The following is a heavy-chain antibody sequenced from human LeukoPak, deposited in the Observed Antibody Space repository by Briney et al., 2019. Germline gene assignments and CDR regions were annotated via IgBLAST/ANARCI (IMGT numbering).Heavy chain of an antibody. CDR2: ISSSGSYI. Sequence: GGSLRLSCAASGFSFRNYAINWVRQAPGKGLDWVAFISSSGSYIYYADSVKGRFTISRDNSQNTLYLQMNSLRAEDTAVYYCAKQLSRYYYYGMDVWGQGTTVTVSS. J-gene: IGHJ6*02. CDR1: GFSFRNYA. D-gene: IGHD5-18*01. V-gene: IGHV3-21*05. CDR3: AKQLSRYYYYGMDV.